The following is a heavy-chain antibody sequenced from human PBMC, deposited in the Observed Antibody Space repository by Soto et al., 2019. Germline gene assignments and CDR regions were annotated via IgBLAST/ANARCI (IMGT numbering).Heavy chain of an antibody. D-gene: IGHD3-3*01. CDR3: ARRSITIFGVAKNDAFDI. V-gene: IGHV5-51*01. J-gene: IGHJ3*02. CDR2: IYPGDSDT. CDR1: GYSFTGYW. Sequence: GESLKISCKGSGYSFTGYWIGWVRQMPGKGLEWMGIIYPGDSDTRYSPSFQGQVTISADKSISTAYLQWSSLKASDTAMYYCARRSITIFGVAKNDAFDIWGQGTMVTVSS.